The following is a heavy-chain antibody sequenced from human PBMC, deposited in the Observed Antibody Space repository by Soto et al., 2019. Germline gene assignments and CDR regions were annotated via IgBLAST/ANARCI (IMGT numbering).Heavy chain of an antibody. CDR3: ARRDYESSGYYSDY. D-gene: IGHD3-22*01. Sequence: PSETLSLTCAVSGYSISSRFYWGWIRQPPGKGLEWIGSVSHIGSTYYNASLKSRVTISVDTSKNQFSLKLSSVTAADTAVYYCARRDYESSGYYSDYWGQGTLVTVSS. V-gene: IGHV4-38-2*01. J-gene: IGHJ4*02. CDR2: VSHIGST. CDR1: GYSISSRFY.